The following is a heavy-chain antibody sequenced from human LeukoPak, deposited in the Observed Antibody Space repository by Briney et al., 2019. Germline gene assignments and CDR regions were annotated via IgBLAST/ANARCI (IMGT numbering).Heavy chain of an antibody. Sequence: GGSLRLSCAASGFTFSSSAMSWVRQAPGKGLEWVSTISDSGGSSYYADSVKGRFTISRDNSGNTVYLQMNSLRAEDTAIYYCAKRGFDGSTYYYTRDWGQGTLVTVSS. V-gene: IGHV3-23*01. CDR2: ISDSGGSS. D-gene: IGHD3-10*01. J-gene: IGHJ4*02. CDR1: GFTFSSSA. CDR3: AKRGFDGSTYYYTRD.